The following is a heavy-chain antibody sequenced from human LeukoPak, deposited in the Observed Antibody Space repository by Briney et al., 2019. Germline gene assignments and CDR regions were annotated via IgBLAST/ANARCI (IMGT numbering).Heavy chain of an antibody. CDR1: GGSISSSSYY. CDR2: IYYSGST. D-gene: IGHD3-22*01. CDR3: ARHPDYYDSSGYLDY. Sequence: SETLSLTCTVSGGSISSSSYYWGWIRQPPGKGLEWIGSIYYSGSTYYNPSLKSRVTISVDTSKNQFSLKLSSVTAADTAVYYCARHPDYYDSSGYLDYWGQGTLVIVSS. J-gene: IGHJ4*02. V-gene: IGHV4-39*01.